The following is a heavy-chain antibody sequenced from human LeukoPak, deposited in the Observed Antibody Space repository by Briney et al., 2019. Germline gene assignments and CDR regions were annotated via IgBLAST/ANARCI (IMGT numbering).Heavy chain of an antibody. V-gene: IGHV1-69*04. CDR3: ARWVTTYHDAFDI. J-gene: IGHJ3*02. CDR1: GGTFSSYA. D-gene: IGHD4-17*01. CDR2: IIPILGIA. Sequence: AAVKVSCKASGGTFSSYAISWVRQAPGQGLEWMGRIIPILGIANYAQKFQGRVTITADKSTSTAYMELSSLRSEDTAVYYCARWVTTYHDAFDIWGQGTMVTVSS.